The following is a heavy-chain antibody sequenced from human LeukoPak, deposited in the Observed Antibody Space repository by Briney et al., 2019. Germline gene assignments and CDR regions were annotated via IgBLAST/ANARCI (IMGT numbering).Heavy chain of an antibody. V-gene: IGHV1-2*02. J-gene: IGHJ4*02. CDR3: VRDTALTGAAATGDY. CDR2: INPNSGGT. CDR1: GYTFTGYY. D-gene: IGHD6-13*01. Sequence: ASVKVSCKASGYTFTGYYMHWVRQAPGQGLEWMGWINPNSGGTNYAQKLQGRVTMTTDTSTSTAYMELRSLKSDDTAVYYCVRDTALTGAAATGDYWGQGTLVTVSS.